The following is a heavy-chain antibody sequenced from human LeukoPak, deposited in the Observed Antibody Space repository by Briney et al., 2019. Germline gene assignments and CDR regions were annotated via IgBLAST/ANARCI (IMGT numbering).Heavy chain of an antibody. Sequence: GASVKVSCKASGYTFTGYYMHWVRQAPGQGHEWMGWINPNSGGTNYAQKFQGRVTMTRDTSISTAYMELSRLRSDDTAVYYCARDRFGEFNDLNIWGKGTTVTISS. J-gene: IGHJ6*04. V-gene: IGHV1-2*02. CDR3: ARDRFGEFNDLNI. CDR1: GYTFTGYY. CDR2: INPNSGGT. D-gene: IGHD3-10*01.